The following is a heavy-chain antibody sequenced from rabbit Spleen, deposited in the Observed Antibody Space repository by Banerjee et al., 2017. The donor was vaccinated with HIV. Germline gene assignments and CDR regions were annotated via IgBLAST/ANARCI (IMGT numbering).Heavy chain of an antibody. V-gene: IGHV1S47*01. Sequence: QEQLEESGGGQVQPGESLKLSCKASGFDFSSYGVSWVRQAPGKGLEWIGYIDPIFRVTYYATWVNGRFTISSHNAQNTLYLQLNSLTAADTATYFCVRGASSSGYYSLWGPGTLVTVS. J-gene: IGHJ4*01. CDR2: IDPIFRVT. CDR3: VRGASSSGYYSL. CDR1: GFDFSSYG. D-gene: IGHD1-1*01.